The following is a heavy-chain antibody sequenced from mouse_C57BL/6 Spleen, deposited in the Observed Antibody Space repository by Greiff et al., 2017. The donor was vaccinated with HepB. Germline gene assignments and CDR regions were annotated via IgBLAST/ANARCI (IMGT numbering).Heavy chain of an antibody. V-gene: IGHV1-54*01. D-gene: IGHD2-5*01. J-gene: IGHJ3*01. CDR2: INPGSGGT. Sequence: QVQLKQSGAELVRPGTSVKVSCKASGYAFTNYLIEWVNHRPGQGLEWIGVINPGSGGTNYNEKFKGKATLTADKSSSTAYMQLSSLTSEDSAVYFCARRNYYSNHAGFAYWGQGTLVTVSA. CDR3: ARRNYYSNHAGFAY. CDR1: GYAFTNYL.